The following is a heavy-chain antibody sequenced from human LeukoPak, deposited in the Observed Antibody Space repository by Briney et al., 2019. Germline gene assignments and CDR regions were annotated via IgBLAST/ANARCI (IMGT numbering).Heavy chain of an antibody. Sequence: GGSLRLSCAASGFTFSNYAMNWVRQAPGKGLEGVAVISYDGSNKYHADSVKGRFTISRDNSKNTLYLQMNSLRAEDTAVYYCAKDGLYDSSGYYYPLGYWGQGTLVTASS. V-gene: IGHV3-30-3*01. J-gene: IGHJ4*02. CDR3: AKDGLYDSSGYYYPLGY. CDR1: GFTFSNYA. CDR2: ISYDGSNK. D-gene: IGHD3-22*01.